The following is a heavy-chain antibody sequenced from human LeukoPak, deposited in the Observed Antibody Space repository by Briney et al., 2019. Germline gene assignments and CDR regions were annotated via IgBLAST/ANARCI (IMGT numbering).Heavy chain of an antibody. CDR2: IYYSGST. Sequence: SQTLSLTCTVSGGSISSGGYYWSWIRQPPGKGLEWIGYIYYSGSTYYHPSLKSRVTISVDTSKNQFSLKLSSVTAADTAVYYCARAIVAWFDPWGQGTLVTVSS. V-gene: IGHV4-31*03. D-gene: IGHD5-12*01. CDR1: GGSISSGGYY. J-gene: IGHJ5*02. CDR3: ARAIVAWFDP.